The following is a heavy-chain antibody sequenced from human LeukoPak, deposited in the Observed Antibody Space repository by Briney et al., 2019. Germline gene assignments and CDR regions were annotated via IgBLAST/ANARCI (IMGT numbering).Heavy chain of an antibody. Sequence: GGSLRLSCAASGFTFSSYAMHWVRQAPGKGLEWVAVISYDGSNKYYADSVKGRFTISRDNTKNTLYLQMNSLRAEDTAVYYCAIGDRVAASWQNFDYWGPGTLVNVSS. CDR3: AIGDRVAASWQNFDY. V-gene: IGHV3-30-3*01. CDR2: ISYDGSNK. CDR1: GFTFSSYA. J-gene: IGHJ4*02. D-gene: IGHD2-15*01.